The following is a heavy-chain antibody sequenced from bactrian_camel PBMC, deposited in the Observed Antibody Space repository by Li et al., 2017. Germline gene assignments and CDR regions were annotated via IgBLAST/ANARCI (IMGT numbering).Heavy chain of an antibody. Sequence: VQLVESGGGSVQAGGSLKLACVASGDTLHSYYMAWFRQAPGKEREGVAAIDTTGSATYTYSVSGRFTISKDNAKNALYLQMNSLKSEDTALYYCATLEYRGGSYPSIFGNWGQGTQVTVS. CDR3: ATLEYRGGSYPSIFGN. CDR2: IDTTGSA. J-gene: IGHJ6*01. D-gene: IGHD2*01. CDR1: GDTLHSYY. V-gene: IGHV3S55*01.